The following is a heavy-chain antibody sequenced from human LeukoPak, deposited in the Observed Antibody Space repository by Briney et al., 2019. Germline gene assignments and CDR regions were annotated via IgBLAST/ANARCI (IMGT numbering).Heavy chain of an antibody. J-gene: IGHJ4*02. D-gene: IGHD5-18*01. CDR1: GGSFSAYY. V-gene: IGHV4-34*01. CDR3: ARAHTAMVYYFDY. Sequence: SETLSLTCAVYGGSFSAYYWSWNRQPPGKGLEWIGEISHSGSTNYNPSLKSRVTISVDTSKNQFSLKLSSVTAADTAVYYCARAHTAMVYYFDYWGQGTLVTVTS. CDR2: ISHSGST.